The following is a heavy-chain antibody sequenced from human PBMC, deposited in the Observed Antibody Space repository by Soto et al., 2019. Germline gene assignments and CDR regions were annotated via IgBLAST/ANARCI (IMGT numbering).Heavy chain of an antibody. V-gene: IGHV3-15*07. D-gene: IGHD5-18*01. Sequence: EVHLVESGGGLVKPGGSLRLSCAASGFSFSDAWMNWVRQAPGKGLEWVGRIKSKTDGGTTDYAAPVKGRFTISRDDSIDTLYLQMNSLKTEDTAMYFWITDLRAMADYWGQGTLVTVSS. CDR1: GFSFSDAW. CDR3: ITDLRAMADY. J-gene: IGHJ4*02. CDR2: IKSKTDGGTT.